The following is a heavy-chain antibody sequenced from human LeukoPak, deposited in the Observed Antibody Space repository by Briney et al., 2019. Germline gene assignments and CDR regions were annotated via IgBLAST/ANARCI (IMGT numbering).Heavy chain of an antibody. CDR3: AREGGDPRWLDP. CDR2: INTSGST. D-gene: IGHD6-25*01. Sequence: SETLSLTCTVSGGSISSYYWTWIRQSAGKGLEWIGRINTSGSTNYNPSLRSRVTMSVNTPKNQFSLNLTSVTAAGTAVYSCAREGGDPRWLDPWGQGTLVTVSS. V-gene: IGHV4-4*07. CDR1: GGSISSYY. J-gene: IGHJ5*02.